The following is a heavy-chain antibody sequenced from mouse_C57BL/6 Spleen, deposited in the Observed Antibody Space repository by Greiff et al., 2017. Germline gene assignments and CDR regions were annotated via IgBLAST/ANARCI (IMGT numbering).Heavy chain of an antibody. Sequence: QVQLQQPGTELVKPGASVKLSCKASGYTFTSYWMHWVKQRPGQGLEWIGNIIPSNGGTNYNEKFKSKATLTVDKSSSTAYMQLSSLTSEDSAVYYGARGGDWTFYWYFDVWGTGTTVTVSS. CDR3: ARGGDWTFYWYFDV. V-gene: IGHV1-53*01. CDR1: GYTFTSYW. CDR2: IIPSNGGT. D-gene: IGHD2-13*01. J-gene: IGHJ1*03.